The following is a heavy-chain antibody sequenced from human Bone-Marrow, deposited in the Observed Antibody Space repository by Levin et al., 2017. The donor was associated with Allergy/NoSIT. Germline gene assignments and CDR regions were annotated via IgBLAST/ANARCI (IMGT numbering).Heavy chain of an antibody. J-gene: IGHJ4*01. D-gene: IGHD4-17*01. V-gene: IGHV3-30*18. Sequence: PGGSLRLSCAASGFTFRNYGMHWVRQAPGKGLEWLAVISNDGGNEHYADSVKGRFIISRDNSKNTLFLQMNSLTPADSTLYYCVKDRTAFGDYYFDSWGQGTLVTVSS. CDR2: ISNDGGNE. CDR3: VKDRTAFGDYYFDS. CDR1: GFTFRNYG.